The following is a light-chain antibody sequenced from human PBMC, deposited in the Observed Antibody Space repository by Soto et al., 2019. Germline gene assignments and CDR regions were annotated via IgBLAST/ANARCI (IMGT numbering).Light chain of an antibody. CDR1: SSNTGSYP. V-gene: IGLV1-44*01. CDR3: AAWDDSLNGVV. J-gene: IGLJ2*01. Sequence: QSVLPQPPSASGAPGQRVTISCSGSSSNTGSYPVNWYQQLPGTAPKLLMYNDDQRPSGVPDRFSGSKSGTSASLSISGLQSEDEADYYCAAWDDSLNGVVFGGGTKVTVL. CDR2: NDD.